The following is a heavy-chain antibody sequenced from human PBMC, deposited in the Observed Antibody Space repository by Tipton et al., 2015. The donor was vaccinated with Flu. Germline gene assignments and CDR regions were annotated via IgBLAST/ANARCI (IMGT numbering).Heavy chain of an antibody. Sequence: TLSLTCTVSGGSIRSDYWSWIRQPAEKGPEWIGRIYSSGATNYNPSLKSRVTMSVDMSQNQFSLNLSPVTAADTAVYYCARVQGATYDSTDGTFMPQFYFGMDVWGQGTTVTVSS. J-gene: IGHJ6*02. CDR3: ARVQGATYDSTDGTFMPQFYFGMDV. D-gene: IGHD3-22*01. CDR1: GGSIRSDY. V-gene: IGHV4-4*07. CDR2: IYSSGAT.